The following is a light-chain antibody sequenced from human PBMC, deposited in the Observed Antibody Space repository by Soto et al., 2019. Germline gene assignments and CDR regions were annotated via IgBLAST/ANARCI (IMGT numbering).Light chain of an antibody. Sequence: EIVMTQSPATLSVSPGERATLSCRASQSVSSNLAWYQQKPGQAPRLLIYGASTRATGIPARFSGSGSETEFTLTISSLQSEDFAVYYCQQYNNWPPCTFGQGNKVEIK. CDR1: QSVSSN. CDR3: QQYNNWPPCT. V-gene: IGKV3D-15*01. J-gene: IGKJ1*01. CDR2: GAS.